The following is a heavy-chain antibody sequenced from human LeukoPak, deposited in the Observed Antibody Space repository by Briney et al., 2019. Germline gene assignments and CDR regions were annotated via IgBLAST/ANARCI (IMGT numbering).Heavy chain of an antibody. CDR1: GGSISSGSYY. V-gene: IGHV4-61*02. CDR2: IYTSGST. J-gene: IGHJ4*02. CDR3: ARERGYSFNYYFDY. D-gene: IGHD5-12*01. Sequence: PSETLSLTCTVSGGSISSGSYYWSWIRQPAGKGLEWIGRIYTSGSTDYNPSLKSRVTISVDTSKNQFSLKLSSVTAADTAVYYCARERGYSFNYYFDYWGQGTLVTVSS.